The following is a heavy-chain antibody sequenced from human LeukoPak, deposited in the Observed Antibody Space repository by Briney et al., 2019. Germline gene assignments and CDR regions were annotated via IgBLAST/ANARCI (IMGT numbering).Heavy chain of an antibody. CDR1: GGSFSSSRYY. V-gene: IGHV4-39*02. J-gene: IGHJ5*02. CDR3: ASHGARRHSSPYNWFDP. D-gene: IGHD4/OR15-4a*01. Sequence: SETLSLTCTVSGGSFSSSRYYWGWIRQPPGKGLEWIGSFYYSGSTYYNPSLQSRVTISVDTSKNPLSLKLSSVTAADTAVYYCASHGARRHSSPYNWFDPWGQGTLVTVSS. CDR2: FYYSGST.